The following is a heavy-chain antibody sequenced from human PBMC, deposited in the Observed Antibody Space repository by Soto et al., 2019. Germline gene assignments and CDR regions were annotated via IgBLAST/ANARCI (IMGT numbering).Heavy chain of an antibody. CDR3: ARASIAAPLFDY. CDR2: IWYDGSNK. D-gene: IGHD6-6*01. J-gene: IGHJ4*02. CDR1: GFTFSSYG. V-gene: IGHV3-33*01. Sequence: PGGSLRLSCAASGFTFSSYGMHWVRQAPGKGLEWVAVIWYDGSNKYYADSVKGRFTISRDNAKNTLYLQMNSLRAEDTAVYYCARASIAAPLFDYWGQGTLVTVSS.